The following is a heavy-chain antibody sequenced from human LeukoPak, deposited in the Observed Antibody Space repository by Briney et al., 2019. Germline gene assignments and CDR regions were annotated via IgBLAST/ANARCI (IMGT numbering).Heavy chain of an antibody. Sequence: GGSLRLSCAASGFTFSNAWMTWVRQAPGKGLEWVGRIKSKTDGGTTDYAAPVKGRFTISRDDSKNMLYLQMNSLKTEDTAVYYCTTGVVVTAIQDHWGQGTLVTVSS. CDR2: IKSKTDGGTT. CDR3: TTGVVVTAIQDH. D-gene: IGHD2-21*02. CDR1: GFTFSNAW. V-gene: IGHV3-15*01. J-gene: IGHJ4*02.